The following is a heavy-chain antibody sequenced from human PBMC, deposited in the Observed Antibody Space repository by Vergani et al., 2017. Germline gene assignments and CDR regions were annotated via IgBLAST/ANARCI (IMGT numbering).Heavy chain of an antibody. J-gene: IGHJ5*02. D-gene: IGHD3-10*02. V-gene: IGHV4-34*01. CDR3: ARYRVHRAYVPAGWFDP. CDR2: INHSGST. Sequence: QVQLQQWGAGLLKPSETLSLTCAVYGGSFSGYYWSWIRQPPGKGLEWIGEINHSGSTNYNPSLKSRVTLSVDTSKNPFSLKLSSVTAADTAVYYCARYRVHRAYVPAGWFDPWGQGTLVTVSS. CDR1: GGSFSGYY.